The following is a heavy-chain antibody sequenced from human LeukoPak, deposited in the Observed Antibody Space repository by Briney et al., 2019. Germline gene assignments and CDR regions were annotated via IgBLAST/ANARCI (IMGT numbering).Heavy chain of an antibody. D-gene: IGHD3-10*01. CDR2: ISNDGTST. V-gene: IGHV3-74*01. Sequence: PGGSLRLSCAASGVTFSSHSMHWVRQAPGKGLVWVSGISNDGTSTTYADSVKGRFTISRDNAKNTLDLQMHNLRAEDTAVYSCARGWFGPDSCGQGALVTVSS. J-gene: IGHJ5*01. CDR3: ARGWFGPDS. CDR1: GVTFSSHS.